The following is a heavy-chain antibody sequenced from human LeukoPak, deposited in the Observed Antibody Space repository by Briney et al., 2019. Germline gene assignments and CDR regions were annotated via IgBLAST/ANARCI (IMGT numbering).Heavy chain of an antibody. CDR1: GYTFTSYY. Sequence: ASVKVSCKASGYTFTSYYMHWVRQVPGQGLEWMGIINPSGGSTSYAQKFQGRATMTRDTSTSTVYMELSSLRSEDTAVYYCARDGGSGYFDWLLKYNWFDPWGQGTLVTVSS. D-gene: IGHD3-9*01. J-gene: IGHJ5*02. CDR3: ARDGGSGYFDWLLKYNWFDP. V-gene: IGHV1-46*01. CDR2: INPSGGST.